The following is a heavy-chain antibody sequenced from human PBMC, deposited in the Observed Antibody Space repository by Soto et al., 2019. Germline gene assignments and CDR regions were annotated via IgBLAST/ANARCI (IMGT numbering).Heavy chain of an antibody. Sequence: SETLSLTCTVSGGSINTFYWSWVRQPAGKGLEWIGRIFSSGSTSFNPSLESRVAMSVDTSKNHFSLNLSFVTAADMAVYYCSREGSYSAYNFAHGITIRSFDFWGQGALVTVS. D-gene: IGHD5-12*01. J-gene: IGHJ4*02. CDR3: SREGSYSAYNFAHGITIRSFDF. V-gene: IGHV4-4*07. CDR1: GGSINTFY. CDR2: IFSSGST.